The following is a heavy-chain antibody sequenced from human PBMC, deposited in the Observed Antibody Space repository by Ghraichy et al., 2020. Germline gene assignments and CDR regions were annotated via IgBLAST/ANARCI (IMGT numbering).Heavy chain of an antibody. CDR1: GGSISNYY. Sequence: ETLSLTCTVSGGSISNYYWNWIRQPAGKGLEWIGRMYSSGNTDYNPSLRSRVTMSVDTSRNQFSLKLSSVTAADTAVYYCARIVPGSGWSFDPWGQGTLVTVSS. J-gene: IGHJ5*02. CDR3: ARIVPGSGWSFDP. CDR2: MYSSGNT. V-gene: IGHV4-4*07. D-gene: IGHD1-26*01.